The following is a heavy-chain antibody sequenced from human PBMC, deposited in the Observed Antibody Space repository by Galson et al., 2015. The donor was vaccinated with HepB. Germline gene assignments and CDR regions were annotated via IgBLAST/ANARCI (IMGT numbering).Heavy chain of an antibody. CDR2: ISPDEITT. CDR3: AREITPEDYYDTSGYYQDY. D-gene: IGHD3-22*01. V-gene: IGHV3-74*03. Sequence: SLRLSCAASGFTFSSYWMHWVRQAPGKGLVWVSRISPDEITTTYADSVEGRFTISRDNAMNTLYLQVNSLRVEDTAVYFCAREITPEDYYDTSGYYQDYWGQGTLVTVSS. CDR1: GFTFSSYW. J-gene: IGHJ4*02.